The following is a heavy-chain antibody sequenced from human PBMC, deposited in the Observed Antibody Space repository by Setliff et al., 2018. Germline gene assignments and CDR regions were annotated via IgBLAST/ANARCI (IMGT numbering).Heavy chain of an antibody. CDR3: ARRGVGMGMDV. J-gene: IGHJ6*03. Sequence: GGSLRLSCAASEFSLSDFHMHWVRQAPGKGLEWVGRVRRNTNSYATAYSASLKGRFTISRDDSKNTAYLQMNSLQSEDTAAYYCARRGVGMGMDVWGKGTTGTVSS. V-gene: IGHV3-73*01. CDR1: EFSLSDFH. D-gene: IGHD2-2*01. CDR2: VRRNTNSYAT.